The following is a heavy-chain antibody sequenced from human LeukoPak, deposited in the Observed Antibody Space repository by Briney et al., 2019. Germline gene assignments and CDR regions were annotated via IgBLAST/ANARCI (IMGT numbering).Heavy chain of an antibody. D-gene: IGHD3-3*01. V-gene: IGHV4-59*01. CDR1: GGSISSYY. Sequence: PSETLSLTCTVSGGSISSYYWSWIRQPPGKGLEWIGYVSYSGSTYHNPSLKSRVTMSVDTSKNQFSLKLSSVIAADTAVYYCAREVWSGRPDYWGQGTLVTVSS. CDR3: AREVWSGRPDY. J-gene: IGHJ4*02. CDR2: VSYSGST.